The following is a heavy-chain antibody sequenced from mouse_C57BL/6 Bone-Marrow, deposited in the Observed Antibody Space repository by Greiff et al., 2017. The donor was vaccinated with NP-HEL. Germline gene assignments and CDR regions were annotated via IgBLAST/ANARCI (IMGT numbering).Heavy chain of an antibody. CDR1: GFTFSDYG. CDR3: ARIYYGYDGFAY. Sequence: EVKLQESGGGLVKPGGSLKLSCAASGFTFSDYGMHWVRQAPEKGLEWVAYISSGSSTIYYADTVKGRFTISRDNAKNTLFLQMTSLRSEDTAMYYCARIYYGYDGFAYWGQGTLVTVSA. J-gene: IGHJ3*01. D-gene: IGHD2-2*01. CDR2: ISSGSSTI. V-gene: IGHV5-17*01.